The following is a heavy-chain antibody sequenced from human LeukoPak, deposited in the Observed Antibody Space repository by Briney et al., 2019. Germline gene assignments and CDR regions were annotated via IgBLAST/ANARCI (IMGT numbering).Heavy chain of an antibody. CDR1: GGSFSGYY. CDR3: ASRARYSYGYLRPYSSGPFDY. D-gene: IGHD5-18*01. Sequence: SETLSLTCAVYGGSFSGYYWSWLRQPPGKGLEWIGEINHSGSTNYNPSLKSRVTISVDTSKNQFSLKLSSVTAADTAVYYCASRARYSYGYLRPYSSGPFDYWGQGTLVTVSS. CDR2: INHSGST. V-gene: IGHV4-34*01. J-gene: IGHJ4*02.